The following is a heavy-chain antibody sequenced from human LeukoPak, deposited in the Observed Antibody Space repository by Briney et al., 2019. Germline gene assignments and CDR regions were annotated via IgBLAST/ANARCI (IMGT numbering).Heavy chain of an antibody. D-gene: IGHD6-13*01. CDR3: ASRTPGYSSSWYGTVITYYFDY. CDR1: GGSFSGYY. Sequence: SETLSLTCAVYGGSFSGYYWSWIRQPPGKGLEWIGEINHSGSTNYNPSLKSRVTISVDTSKNQFSLKLSSVTAADTAVYYCASRTPGYSSSWYGTVITYYFDYWGQGTLVTVSS. J-gene: IGHJ4*02. V-gene: IGHV4-34*01. CDR2: INHSGST.